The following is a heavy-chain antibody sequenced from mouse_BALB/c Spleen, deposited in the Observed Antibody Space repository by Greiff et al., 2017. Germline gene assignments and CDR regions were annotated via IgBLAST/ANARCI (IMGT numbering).Heavy chain of an antibody. CDR1: GYTFTSYW. V-gene: IGHV1-69*02. CDR2: IYPSDSYT. D-gene: IGHD1-2*01. Sequence: QVQLQQPGAELVRPGASVKLSCKASGYTFTSYWINWVKQRPGQGLEWIGNIYPSDSYTNYNQKFKDKATLTVDKSSSTAYMQLSSPTSEDSAVYYCTRSTTATRFAYWGQGTLVTVSA. CDR3: TRSTTATRFAY. J-gene: IGHJ3*01.